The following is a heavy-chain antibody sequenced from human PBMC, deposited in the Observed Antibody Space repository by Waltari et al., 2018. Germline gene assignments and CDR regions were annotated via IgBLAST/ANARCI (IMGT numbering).Heavy chain of an antibody. Sequence: VQLVDAGAGAVQPGGALRLPCPASGLAVGDYGGRVVRQAPGKGLEWVGFIRSKAYGGTTEYAASVKGRFTLSRDDSKSIAYLQMTSLKTEDTAVYYCTRATYDFWSGYLGYWGQGTRGTVSA. D-gene: IGHD3-3*01. CDR3: TRATYDFWSGYLGY. CDR2: IRSKAYGGTT. V-gene: IGHV3-49*04. J-gene: IGHJ4*02. CDR1: GLAVGDYG.